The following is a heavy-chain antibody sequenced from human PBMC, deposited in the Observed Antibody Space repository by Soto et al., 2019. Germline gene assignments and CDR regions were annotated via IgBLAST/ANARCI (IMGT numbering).Heavy chain of an antibody. CDR1: GGSISSYY. Sequence: SETLSLTYTVSGGSISSYYWSWIRQPPGKGLEWIGYIYYSGSTNYNPSLKSRVTISVDTSKNQFSLKLSSVTAADTAVYYCARKTYGDYVDYWGQGTLVTVSS. J-gene: IGHJ4*02. D-gene: IGHD4-17*01. CDR2: IYYSGST. CDR3: ARKTYGDYVDY. V-gene: IGHV4-59*01.